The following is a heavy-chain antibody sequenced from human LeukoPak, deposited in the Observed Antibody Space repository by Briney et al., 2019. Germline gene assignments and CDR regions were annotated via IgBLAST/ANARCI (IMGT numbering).Heavy chain of an antibody. Sequence: GESLKISCKGSGYSFTSYWIGWVRQMPGKGLEWMGIIYPGDSDTRYSPSFQGQVTISADKSISTAYLQWSSLKASDTAMYYCASGYYYDSSGYYYSLDYWGQGTLVTASS. CDR2: IYPGDSDT. J-gene: IGHJ4*02. V-gene: IGHV5-51*01. D-gene: IGHD3-22*01. CDR3: ASGYYYDSSGYYYSLDY. CDR1: GYSFTSYW.